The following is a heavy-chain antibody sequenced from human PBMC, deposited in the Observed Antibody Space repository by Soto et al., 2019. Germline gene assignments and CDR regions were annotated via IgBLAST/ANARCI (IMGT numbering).Heavy chain of an antibody. Sequence: ASVKVSCKASGYTFTSYDINWVRQATGQGLEWTGWMNPNSGNTGYAQKFQGRVTMTRNTSISTAYMELSSLRSEDTAVYYCARSVDTAMVKDYWGQGTLVTVSS. J-gene: IGHJ4*02. V-gene: IGHV1-8*01. CDR3: ARSVDTAMVKDY. D-gene: IGHD5-18*01. CDR1: GYTFTSYD. CDR2: MNPNSGNT.